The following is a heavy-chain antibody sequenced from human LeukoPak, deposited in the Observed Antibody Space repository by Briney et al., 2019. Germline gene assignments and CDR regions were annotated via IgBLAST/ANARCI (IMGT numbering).Heavy chain of an antibody. D-gene: IGHD2-21*02. V-gene: IGHV1-69*04. Sequence: SVKVSCKASGGTFSSYAISWVRQAPGQGLEWMGRIIPILGIANYAQKLQGRVTMTTDTSTSTAYMELRSLRSDDTAVYYCARGRGGDCYPDDYWGQGTLVTVSS. CDR1: GGTFSSYA. CDR3: ARGRGGDCYPDDY. J-gene: IGHJ4*02. CDR2: IIPILGIA.